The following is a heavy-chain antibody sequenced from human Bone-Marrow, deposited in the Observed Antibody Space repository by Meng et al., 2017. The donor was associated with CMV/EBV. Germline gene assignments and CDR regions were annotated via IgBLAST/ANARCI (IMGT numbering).Heavy chain of an antibody. Sequence: GGSLRLSCAASGFIFSNYEMNWVRQAPGKGLEWVSYISNAGRTIHFADSVKGRFTISRDNAKNSLYLQMNSLRAEDTAVYYCARGVRQWLADGFDPWGQGNRVNGAS. CDR2: ISNAGRTI. CDR3: ARGVRQWLADGFDP. D-gene: IGHD6-19*01. J-gene: IGHJ5*02. CDR1: GFIFSNYE. V-gene: IGHV3-48*03.